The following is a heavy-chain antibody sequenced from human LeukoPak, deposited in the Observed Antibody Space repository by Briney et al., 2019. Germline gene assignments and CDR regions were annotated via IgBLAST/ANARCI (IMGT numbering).Heavy chain of an antibody. CDR1: GFTFSSYE. J-gene: IGHJ4*02. D-gene: IGHD5-24*01. V-gene: IGHV3-21*05. CDR3: ARAAGEMATIRY. CDR2: ISSSSSYI. Sequence: GGSLRLSCAASGFTFSSYEMNWVRQAPGKGLEWVSYISSSSSYIYYADSVKGRFTISRDNAKNSLYLQMNSLRAEDTAVYYCARAAGEMATIRYWGQGTLVTVSS.